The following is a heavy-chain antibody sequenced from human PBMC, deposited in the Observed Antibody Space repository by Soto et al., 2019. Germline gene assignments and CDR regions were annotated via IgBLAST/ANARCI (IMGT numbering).Heavy chain of an antibody. V-gene: IGHV2-70*11. CDR3: VRMERYSSSWFRVAY. CDR1: GFSLSTSGMC. D-gene: IGHD6-13*01. J-gene: IGHJ4*02. CDR2: IDWDDDK. Sequence: SGPTLVNPTQTLTLTCTFSGFSLSTSGMCVNWVRQPPGKALEWLARIDWDDDKYYSTSLKTRLTISKDTSKNQVVLTMTNMDPVDTATYYCVRMERYSSSWFRVAYRGQGALVTGSS.